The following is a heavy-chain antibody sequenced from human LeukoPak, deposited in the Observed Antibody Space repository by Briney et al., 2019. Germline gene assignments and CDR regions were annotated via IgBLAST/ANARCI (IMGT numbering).Heavy chain of an antibody. CDR1: GFTFSSYS. Sequence: GGSLRLSCAASGFTFSSYSMNWVRQAPGKGLEWVSSISSSSSYIYYAVSVKGRFTISRDNAKNSLYLQMNSLRAEDTAVYYCARVMTGTTGRIDYWGQGTLVTVSS. CDR3: ARVMTGTTGRIDY. D-gene: IGHD1-1*01. CDR2: ISSSSSYI. J-gene: IGHJ4*02. V-gene: IGHV3-21*01.